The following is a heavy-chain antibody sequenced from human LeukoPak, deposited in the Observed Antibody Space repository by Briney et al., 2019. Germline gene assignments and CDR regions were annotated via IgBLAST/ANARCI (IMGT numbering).Heavy chain of an antibody. CDR2: IYYSGST. CDR3: ASLLRGYSYGHPLQPFDH. D-gene: IGHD5-18*01. J-gene: IGHJ4*02. CDR1: GGSISSGGYS. V-gene: IGHV4-31*03. Sequence: SETLSLTCTVSGGSISSGGYSWSWIRQHPGKGLEWIGYIYYSGSTYYNPSLKSRVTISVDTSKNQFSLKLSSVTAADTAVYYCASLLRGYSYGHPLQPFDHWGQGTLVTVSS.